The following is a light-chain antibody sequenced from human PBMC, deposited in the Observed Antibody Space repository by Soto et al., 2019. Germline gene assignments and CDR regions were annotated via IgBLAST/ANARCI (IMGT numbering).Light chain of an antibody. CDR1: QSVTTK. CDR3: QQYKNWYS. Sequence: EAVMTQSPGTLSVSPGESATLSCRASQSVTTKVAWYQQKPGQAPRLLIYGASTRATGVPARCSGRGSGTEFTLIIRNLQSADFGVYYCQQYKNWYSFGQGNK. J-gene: IGKJ2*03. V-gene: IGKV3-15*01. CDR2: GAS.